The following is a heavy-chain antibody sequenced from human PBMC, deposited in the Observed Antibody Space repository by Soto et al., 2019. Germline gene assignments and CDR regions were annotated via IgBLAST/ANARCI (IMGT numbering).Heavy chain of an antibody. CDR1: GYPFTNYG. J-gene: IGHJ6*02. D-gene: IGHD2-21*01. CDR2: ISGHSGGK. V-gene: IGHV1-18*01. Sequence: QLQLVQSGVEVKKPGASVRVSCKASGYPFTNYGINWVRQAPGQGLEWMGWISGHSGGKNYGPKFRARITMATDTSSKTAYMELRSLRSDDTAVYYCAKDGGHGARMHICGMDVWGQGTTVTVSS. CDR3: AKDGGHGARMHICGMDV.